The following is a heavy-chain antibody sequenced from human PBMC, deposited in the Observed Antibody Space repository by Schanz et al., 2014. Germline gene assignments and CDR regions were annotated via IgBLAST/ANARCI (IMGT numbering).Heavy chain of an antibody. CDR2: ISIRGGNT. V-gene: IGHV3-23*04. CDR3: ERFQSPHQPFDY. Sequence: EVQLVESGGGLVQPGGSLRLSCAASGFTFSTYAMTWVRQAPGKGLEWVSSISIRGGNTYYTDSVKGRFTISRDNSKNTLDLQMSSLRAEDTAVYYCERFQSPHQPFDYWGQGTLVTVSS. J-gene: IGHJ4*02. CDR1: GFTFSTYA. D-gene: IGHD2-2*01.